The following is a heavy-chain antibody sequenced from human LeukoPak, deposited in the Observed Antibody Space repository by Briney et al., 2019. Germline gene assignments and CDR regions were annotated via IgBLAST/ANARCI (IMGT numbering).Heavy chain of an antibody. CDR3: AKDEEGDCSRARCYRWFDP. Sequence: GSLSLSCAASGFTFSSYALTWVRPAPGKGVGWVSSISDIGGSTNYADSVKGRLAISRDNSKNTLYLQMNSLRAEDTAVYYCAKDEEGDCSRARCYRWFDPWGQGTLVTVSS. V-gene: IGHV3-23*01. CDR2: ISDIGGST. CDR1: GFTFSSYA. D-gene: IGHD2-2*01. J-gene: IGHJ5*02.